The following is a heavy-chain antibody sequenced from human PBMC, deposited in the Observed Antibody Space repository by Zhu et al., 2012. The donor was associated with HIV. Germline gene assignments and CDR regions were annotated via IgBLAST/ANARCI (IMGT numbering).Heavy chain of an antibody. CDR3: ARDVRFRGDAFDI. CDR1: GASVSSGSYY. D-gene: IGHD3-16*01. CDR2: VHYSGNT. J-gene: IGHJ3*02. V-gene: IGHV4-61*01. Sequence: QVQLQESGPGLVKPSETLSLTCTVSGASVSSGSYYWSWIRQSPGKGLEWIGYVHYSGNTNYNPSLKSRVTMSLDTSNNQFSLRLSSVTPADTAVYYCARDVRFRGDAFDIWGQGTMVTV.